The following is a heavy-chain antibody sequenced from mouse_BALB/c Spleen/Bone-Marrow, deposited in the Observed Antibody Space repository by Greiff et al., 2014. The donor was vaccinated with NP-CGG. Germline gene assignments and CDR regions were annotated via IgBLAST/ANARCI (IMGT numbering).Heavy chain of an antibody. J-gene: IGHJ2*01. CDR3: ARYDGYFDY. Sequence: QVQLKESGAELVRPGTSVKGSCKASGYAFTDYLMGWLKQRPGQGLGWIGVINPGSGSTNYNEKFKDKATLTADKSSSTAYMQLSSLTSDDSAVYFCARYDGYFDYWGQGTILTVSS. CDR2: INPGSGST. CDR1: GYAFTDYL. V-gene: IGHV1-54*01. D-gene: IGHD2-3*01.